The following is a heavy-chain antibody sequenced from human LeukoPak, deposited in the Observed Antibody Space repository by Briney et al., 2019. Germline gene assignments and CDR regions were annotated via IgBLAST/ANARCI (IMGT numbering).Heavy chain of an antibody. CDR3: AKDRGYYGGNGHDAFGI. J-gene: IGHJ3*02. CDR2: IRYDGSNK. D-gene: IGHD4-23*01. V-gene: IGHV3-30*02. Sequence: GGSLRLSCAASGFSFGSYGMHWVRQAPGKGLEWVAFIRYDGSNKYYADSVKGRFTISRDNSKNTLYLQMNSLRAEDTAVYYCAKDRGYYGGNGHDAFGIWGQGTMVTVSS. CDR1: GFSFGSYG.